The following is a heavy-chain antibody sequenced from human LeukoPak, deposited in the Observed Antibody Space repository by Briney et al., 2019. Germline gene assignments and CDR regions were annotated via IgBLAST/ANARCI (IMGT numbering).Heavy chain of an antibody. V-gene: IGHV4-34*01. CDR1: GGSFSGYY. Sequence: SETLSLTCAVYGGSFSGYYWSWIRQPPGKGLEWIGEINHSGSTNYNPSLKSRVTISVDTSKNQFSLKLSSVTAADTAVYYCASHIIAAAGRGDYWGQGTLVTVSS. CDR3: ASHIIAAAGRGDY. CDR2: INHSGST. J-gene: IGHJ4*02. D-gene: IGHD6-13*01.